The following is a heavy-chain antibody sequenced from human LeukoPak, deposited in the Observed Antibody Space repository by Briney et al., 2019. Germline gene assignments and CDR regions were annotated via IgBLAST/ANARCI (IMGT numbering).Heavy chain of an antibody. CDR3: ARVLYEWELPNYFDY. J-gene: IGHJ4*02. Sequence: SETLSLTCTVSGGSISSSSYFWGWIRQPPGKGLEWIGSIYYSGSPYYNPSLKSRVTISVDTSKNQFSLKLSSVTAADTAVYYCARVLYEWELPNYFDYWGQGTLVTVSS. D-gene: IGHD1-26*01. CDR2: IYYSGSP. CDR1: GGSISSSSYF. V-gene: IGHV4-39*07.